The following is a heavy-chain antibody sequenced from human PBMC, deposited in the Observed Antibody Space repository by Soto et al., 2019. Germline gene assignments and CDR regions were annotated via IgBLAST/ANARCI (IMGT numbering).Heavy chain of an antibody. J-gene: IGHJ4*02. CDR2: ISSSSSTI. Sequence: EVQLVESGGGLVQPGGSLRLSCAASGFTFSSYSMNWVRQAPGKGLEWVSYISSSSSTIYYADSVKGRFTISRDNAKNSLYLQMNSLRAEDTAVYYCASGSSGTGLDYWGQGTLVTVSS. D-gene: IGHD3-22*01. CDR3: ASGSSGTGLDY. V-gene: IGHV3-48*01. CDR1: GFTFSSYS.